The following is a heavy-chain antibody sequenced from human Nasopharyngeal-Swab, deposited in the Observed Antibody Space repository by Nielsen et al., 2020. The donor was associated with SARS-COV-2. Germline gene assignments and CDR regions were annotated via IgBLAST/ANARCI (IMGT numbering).Heavy chain of an antibody. Sequence: GESLKISCTASGFMFSSFYMEWVRQAPGKELVWVSRINFDGNDAQYADSVKGRFTISRDNARNTLYLQLNSLRGEDTALYFCARDVGGATDFRGQGTLVTVSS. V-gene: IGHV3-74*01. D-gene: IGHD3-10*01. CDR2: INFDGNDA. CDR1: GFMFSSFY. J-gene: IGHJ4*02. CDR3: ARDVGGATDF.